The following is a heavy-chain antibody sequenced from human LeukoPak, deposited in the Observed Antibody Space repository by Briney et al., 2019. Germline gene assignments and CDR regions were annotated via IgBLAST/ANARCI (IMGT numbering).Heavy chain of an antibody. D-gene: IGHD2-2*01. J-gene: IGHJ5*02. V-gene: IGHV4-34*01. CDR1: GGSFSNYY. CDR2: ISRTGRT. CDR3: ATDRGYCSSTSCPDWFDP. Sequence: SETLSLTYAVYGGSFSNYYWSWIRQAPGKGLEWIGEISRTGRTNYNSSLKSRVTISIDTSNNQFSLKLSSVTAADLAVYYCATDRGYCSSTSCPDWFDPWGQGTLVTVSS.